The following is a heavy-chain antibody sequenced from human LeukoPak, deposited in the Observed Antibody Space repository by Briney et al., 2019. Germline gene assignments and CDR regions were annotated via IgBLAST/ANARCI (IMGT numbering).Heavy chain of an antibody. Sequence: ETLSLTCAVYGGSFSGYYWSWVRQAPGKGLEWVSAISGSGGSTYYADSVKGRFTISRDNSKNTLYLQMNSLRAEDTAVYYCAKAPPIRWYFDLWGRGTLVTVSS. J-gene: IGHJ2*01. CDR2: ISGSGGST. CDR3: AKAPPIRWYFDL. V-gene: IGHV3-23*01. CDR1: GGSFSGYY.